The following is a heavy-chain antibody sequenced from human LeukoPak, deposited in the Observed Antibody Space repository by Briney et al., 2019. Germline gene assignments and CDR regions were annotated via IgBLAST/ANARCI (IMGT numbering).Heavy chain of an antibody. D-gene: IGHD2-15*01. CDR2: ISSSSSYI. Sequence: GGSLRLSCAASGFTFSSYSMNWVRQAPGRGLEWVSSISSSSSYIYYADSVKGRFTISRDNAKNSLYLQMNSLRAEDTAVYYCASQYCSGGSCYLYFQHWGQGTLVTVSS. CDR3: ASQYCSGGSCYLYFQH. V-gene: IGHV3-21*01. J-gene: IGHJ1*01. CDR1: GFTFSSYS.